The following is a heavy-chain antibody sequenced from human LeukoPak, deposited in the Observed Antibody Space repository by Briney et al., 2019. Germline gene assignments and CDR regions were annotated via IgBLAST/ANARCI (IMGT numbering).Heavy chain of an antibody. Sequence: GGSLRLSCAASGFTFSSYGMHWVRQAPGKGLEWVAFIRYDGSNKYYADSVKGRFTISRDNSKNTLYLQMNSLRNEDAALYYCARSFNGDLDYWGQGTLVTVSS. V-gene: IGHV3-30*02. D-gene: IGHD4-17*01. J-gene: IGHJ4*02. CDR2: IRYDGSNK. CDR1: GFTFSSYG. CDR3: ARSFNGDLDY.